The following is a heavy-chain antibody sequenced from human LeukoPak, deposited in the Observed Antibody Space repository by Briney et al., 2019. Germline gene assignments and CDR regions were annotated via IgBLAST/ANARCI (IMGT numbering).Heavy chain of an antibody. CDR3: AREKEAYYVYYYMDV. CDR2: ISFDGSNT. Sequence: GRSLRLSCAASGFTFRSYAMHWVRQAPGRGLDWVAVISFDGSNTYYAASVKGRFTISRDNSKSTLYLEMSSLRAEDTALYFCAREKEAYYVYYYMDVWGKGTTVTVSS. CDR1: GFTFRSYA. J-gene: IGHJ6*03. V-gene: IGHV3-30*15.